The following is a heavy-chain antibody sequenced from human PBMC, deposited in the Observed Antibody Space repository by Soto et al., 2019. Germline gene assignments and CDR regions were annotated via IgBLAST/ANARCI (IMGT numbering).Heavy chain of an antibody. D-gene: IGHD3-10*01. Sequence: QVQLVQSGAEVRTPGASVKVSRKASGYTFTSYDINWVRQATGQGPEWMGWMNPDSGNTGYVQKFQGRVTMTRNTAISTAYMELSSLRSQDTVVYYCARSVGGSNVNFDYWGQGTLVTVSS. V-gene: IGHV1-8*01. CDR1: GYTFTSYD. J-gene: IGHJ4*02. CDR2: MNPDSGNT. CDR3: ARSVGGSNVNFDY.